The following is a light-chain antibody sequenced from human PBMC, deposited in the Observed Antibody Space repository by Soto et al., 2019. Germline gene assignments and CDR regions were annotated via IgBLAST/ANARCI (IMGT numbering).Light chain of an antibody. CDR1: QSVSSSY. Sequence: EIVLTQSPGTLSLSPGERATLSCRASQSVSSSYLAWYQQKPGQAPRLLIYGASSRATGIPDRFSGSGSGTDFTLTISRLEPEDFAVYYCQKYGSSPPWLTFGGGTKVEIK. CDR3: QKYGSSPPWLT. CDR2: GAS. J-gene: IGKJ4*01. V-gene: IGKV3-20*01.